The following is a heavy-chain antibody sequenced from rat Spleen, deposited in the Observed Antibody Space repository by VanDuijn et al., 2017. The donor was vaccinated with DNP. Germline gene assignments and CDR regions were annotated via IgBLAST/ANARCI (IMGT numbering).Heavy chain of an antibody. J-gene: IGHJ1*01. D-gene: IGHD1-12*02. CDR2: ITSSGGDT. Sequence: EVQLVESGGGLVQPGRSLKLSCAASGFTFSNYGMHWIRQVPGKGLEWVASITSSGGDTYYPDSVKGRFTISRDNAKSTLYLQMNSLRSEDMATYYCVRPDYYFGSYPFFWGPGTMVTVSS. CDR3: VRPDYYFGSYPFF. V-gene: IGHV5-19*01. CDR1: GFTFSNYG.